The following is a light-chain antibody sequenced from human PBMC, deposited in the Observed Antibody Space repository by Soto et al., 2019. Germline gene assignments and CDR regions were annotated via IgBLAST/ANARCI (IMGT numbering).Light chain of an antibody. CDR2: GTN. V-gene: IGLV1-47*02. Sequence: QSVLSQSPSVSGTPGQRVTISCSGSISNIGSNNVCWYQHLPGTAPKLLIYGTNQRPSGVPDRFSGSKSGTSASLAISGLRSEDEADYYCAAWDDSLSGVLFGGGTKLTVL. J-gene: IGLJ2*01. CDR1: ISNIGSNN. CDR3: AAWDDSLSGVL.